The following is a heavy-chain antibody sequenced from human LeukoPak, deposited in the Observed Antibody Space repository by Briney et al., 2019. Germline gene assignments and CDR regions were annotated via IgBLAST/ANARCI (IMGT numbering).Heavy chain of an antibody. D-gene: IGHD2-15*01. CDR3: AREYEGYCSGGSCFRGTYNWFDP. J-gene: IGHJ5*02. CDR2: MNEYGSEI. CDR1: GFIFSDFS. V-gene: IGHV3-7*01. Sequence: GGSLRLSCAVSGFIFSDFSMSWVRQAPGKGLEWVAKMNEYGSEIFYVDSVKGRFTISRDNAKNSLYLQMNSLRAEDTAVYYCAREYEGYCSGGSCFRGTYNWFDPWGQGTLVTVSS.